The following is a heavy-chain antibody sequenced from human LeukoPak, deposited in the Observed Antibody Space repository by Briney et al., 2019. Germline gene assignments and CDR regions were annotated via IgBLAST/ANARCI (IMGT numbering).Heavy chain of an antibody. CDR1: GFAVSSNC. CDR2: IYSGGST. Sequence: QPGGSLRLSCAASGFAVSSNCMSWVRQAPGKGLECVSVIYSGGSTYYADSVKGRFTISRDNSKNTLYLQMNSLRAEDTAVYFCARDKGAYNPFDYWGQETLVTVSS. D-gene: IGHD1-1*01. V-gene: IGHV3-53*01. J-gene: IGHJ4*02. CDR3: ARDKGAYNPFDY.